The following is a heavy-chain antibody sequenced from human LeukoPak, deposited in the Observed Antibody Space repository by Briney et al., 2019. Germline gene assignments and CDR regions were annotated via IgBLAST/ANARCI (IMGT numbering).Heavy chain of an antibody. CDR3: ARGHPRPRVIAVAGNFDS. CDR1: RFTFSSYA. D-gene: IGHD6-19*01. CDR2: ISYDGTNK. J-gene: IGHJ4*02. Sequence: GGSLRLSCAASRFTFSSYAMHWVRQAPGKGLHWVAAISYDGTNKYYADSVKGRFTISRDSSKNTLYLQMNSLRADDTAVFYCARGHPRPRVIAVAGNFDSWGQGTLVTVSS. V-gene: IGHV3-30-3*01.